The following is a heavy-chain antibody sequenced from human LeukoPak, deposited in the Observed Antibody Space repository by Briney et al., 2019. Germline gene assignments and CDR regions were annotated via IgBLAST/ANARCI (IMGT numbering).Heavy chain of an antibody. Sequence: GGSLRLSCAASGFTFSSYGMHWVRQAPGKGLEWVAFIRYDGSNKYYADSVKGRFTISRDNSRNTLYLQMNSLRAEDTAVYYCARAGDFWSGYPSRNYMDVWGKGTTVTVSS. CDR3: ARAGDFWSGYPSRNYMDV. D-gene: IGHD3-3*01. CDR1: GFTFSSYG. V-gene: IGHV3-30*02. CDR2: IRYDGSNK. J-gene: IGHJ6*03.